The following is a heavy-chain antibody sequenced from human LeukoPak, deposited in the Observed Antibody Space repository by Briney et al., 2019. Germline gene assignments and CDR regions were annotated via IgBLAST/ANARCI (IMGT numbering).Heavy chain of an antibody. CDR3: ARDPGYSSTGVDAFDI. J-gene: IGHJ3*02. CDR1: GFAFSIYE. V-gene: IGHV3-48*03. CDR2: ISSSGSYI. Sequence: GGSLRLSCTASGFAFSIYEMDWVRQAPGKGLEWVSYISSSGSYIQYAESVKGRFTISRDNAEKSLFLQMNSLRDEDTAVYYCARDPGYSSTGVDAFDIWGRGTMATVSS. D-gene: IGHD6-13*01.